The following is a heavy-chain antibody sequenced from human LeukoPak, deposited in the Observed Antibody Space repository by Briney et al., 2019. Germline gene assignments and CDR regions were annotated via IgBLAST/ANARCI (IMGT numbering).Heavy chain of an antibody. V-gene: IGHV4-59*01. CDR3: ARSLYYYDSSGYYSGAFDI. J-gene: IGHJ3*02. CDR2: IYYSWST. Sequence: SETLSLTCTVSGGSISSYYWSWIRQPPGKGLEWIGYIYYSWSTNYNPSLKSRVTISVDTSKNQFSLKLSSVTAADTAVYYCARSLYYYDSSGYYSGAFDIWGQGTMVTVSS. D-gene: IGHD3-22*01. CDR1: GGSISSYY.